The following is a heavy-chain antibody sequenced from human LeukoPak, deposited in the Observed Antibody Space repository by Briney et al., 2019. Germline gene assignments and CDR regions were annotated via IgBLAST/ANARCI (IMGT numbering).Heavy chain of an antibody. V-gene: IGHV4-4*09. CDR2: IYRSGTI. Sequence: TSSETLSLTCRVSGASIYTYFWSRIRQPPGKGLEWIGNIYRSGTINYNPSLKSRVTISIDTSKNQFSLRWSSVTDADTALYYCATHSSSWRTDAFDIWGQGAMVTVSS. CDR1: GASIYTYF. CDR3: ATHSSSWRTDAFDI. D-gene: IGHD6-13*01. J-gene: IGHJ3*02.